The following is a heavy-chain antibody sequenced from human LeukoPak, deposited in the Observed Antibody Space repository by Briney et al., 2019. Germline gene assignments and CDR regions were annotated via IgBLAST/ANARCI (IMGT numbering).Heavy chain of an antibody. CDR1: GFTFSSYA. Sequence: GGSLRLSCAASGFTFSSYAMHWVRQAPGKGLEYVSAISSNGGSTYYANSVKGRFTISRDNSKNTLYLQMGSLRAEDMAVYYCARDAAVRYPRNAADYYYYMDVWGKGTTVTVSS. V-gene: IGHV3-64*01. J-gene: IGHJ6*03. CDR3: ARDAAVRYPRNAADYYYYMDV. D-gene: IGHD3-9*01. CDR2: ISSNGGST.